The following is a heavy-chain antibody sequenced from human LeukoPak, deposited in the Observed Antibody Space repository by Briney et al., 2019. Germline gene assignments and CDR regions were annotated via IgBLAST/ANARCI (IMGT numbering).Heavy chain of an antibody. CDR2: INPNSGGT. Sequence: GASVKVSCKAPGYTFTAYYIHWVRQAPGQGLEWMGWINPNSGGTSYAQKFQGRVTLTRDTSISTAYMELSRLRSDDTAVYYCAKARGLYCSSTSCYDCDVWGKGTTVTVSP. CDR3: AKARGLYCSSTSCYDCDV. V-gene: IGHV1-2*02. D-gene: IGHD2-2*01. CDR1: GYTFTAYY. J-gene: IGHJ6*04.